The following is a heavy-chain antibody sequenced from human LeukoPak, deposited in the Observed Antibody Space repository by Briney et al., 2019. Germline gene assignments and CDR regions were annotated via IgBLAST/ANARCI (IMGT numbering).Heavy chain of an antibody. CDR2: ISSSSSYT. J-gene: IGHJ4*02. CDR3: AKGTKPVMTIPDY. CDR1: GFTFSSFS. Sequence: GGSLRLSCAASGFTFSSFSMNWVRQAPGKGLEWVSSISSSSSYTFYAGPVKGRFTISRDNAKNSLFLQMNSLRAEDTALYYCAKGTKPVMTIPDYWGQGTLVTVSS. D-gene: IGHD4/OR15-4a*01. V-gene: IGHV3-21*01.